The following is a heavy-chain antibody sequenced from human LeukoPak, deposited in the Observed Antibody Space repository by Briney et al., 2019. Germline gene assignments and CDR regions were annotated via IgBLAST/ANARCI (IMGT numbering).Heavy chain of an antibody. V-gene: IGHV4-59*01. J-gene: IGHJ4*02. CDR3: ARAVIGFGGGVAKGFDC. CDR2: IYYSGST. Sequence: NPSETLSLTCTVSGDSMSNYYWSWIRQPPGKGLEWIGYIYYSGSTKNNPSLKSRVIISVDTSKNQFSLNLRSVTAADTAVYYCARAVIGFGGGVAKGFDCWGQGTLVTVSS. D-gene: IGHD2-21*01. CDR1: GDSMSNYY.